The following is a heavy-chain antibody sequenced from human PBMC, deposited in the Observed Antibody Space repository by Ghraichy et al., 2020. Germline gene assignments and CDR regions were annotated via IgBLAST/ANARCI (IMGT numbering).Heavy chain of an antibody. CDR2: IWYDGSNK. Sequence: GESLNISCAASGFNFRSYGMHWVRQAPGKGLEWVAVIWYDGSNKYYADSVKGRFTISRDNSKNTLYLQMNSLRAEDTAVYYCARDLKTTTVVTIGYFDYWGQGTLVTVSS. V-gene: IGHV3-33*01. D-gene: IGHD4-23*01. CDR3: ARDLKTTTVVTIGYFDY. CDR1: GFNFRSYG. J-gene: IGHJ4*02.